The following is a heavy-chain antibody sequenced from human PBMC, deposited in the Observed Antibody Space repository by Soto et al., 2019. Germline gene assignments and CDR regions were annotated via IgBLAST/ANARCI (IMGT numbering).Heavy chain of an antibody. CDR2: INHSGST. CDR3: ARGETYYDFWSGYYDYYGMDV. V-gene: IGHV4-34*01. Sequence: SETLSLTCAVYGGSFSGYYWSWLRQPPGKGLDWIGEINHSGSTNYNPSLKSRVTISVDTSKNQFSLKLSSVTAADTAVYYCARGETYYDFWSGYYDYYGMDVWGQGTTVTVSS. J-gene: IGHJ6*01. CDR1: GGSFSGYY. D-gene: IGHD3-3*01.